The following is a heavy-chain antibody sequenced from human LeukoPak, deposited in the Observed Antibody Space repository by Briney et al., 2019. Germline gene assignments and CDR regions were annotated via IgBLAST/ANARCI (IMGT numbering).Heavy chain of an antibody. V-gene: IGHV3-30*03. CDR3: ARGIVLMVWYY. CDR2: ISYDGSNK. Sequence: GGSLRLSCAASGFTFSSYGMHWVRQAPGKGLEWVAVISYDGSNKYYADSVKGRFTISRDNSKNTLYLQMNSLRAEDTAVYYCARGIVLMVWYYWGQGTLVTVSS. J-gene: IGHJ4*02. CDR1: GFTFSSYG. D-gene: IGHD2-8*01.